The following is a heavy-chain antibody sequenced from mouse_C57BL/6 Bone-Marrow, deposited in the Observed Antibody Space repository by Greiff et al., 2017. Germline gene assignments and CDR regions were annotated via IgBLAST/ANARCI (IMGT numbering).Heavy chain of an antibody. J-gene: IGHJ2*01. CDR2: IYPGDGDT. D-gene: IGHD1-1*02. V-gene: IGHV1-82*01. CDR1: GYAFSSSW. CDR3: ARLVLDY. Sequence: QVQLKQSGPELVKPGASVKISCKASGYAFSSSWMNWVKQRPGKGLEWLGRIYPGDGDTNYNGKFKGKATLTADKSSSTAYMQLSSLTSEDSAVYFCARLVLDYWGQGTTLTVSS.